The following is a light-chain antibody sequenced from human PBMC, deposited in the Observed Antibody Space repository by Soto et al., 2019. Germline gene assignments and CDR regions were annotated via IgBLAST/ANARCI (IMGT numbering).Light chain of an antibody. CDR1: QSVSSSY. V-gene: IGKV3-20*01. J-gene: IGKJ4*01. CDR2: GAS. Sequence: EIVLTQSPGTLSLSPGERATLSCRASQSVSSSYLAWYQQKPGQAPRLLFYGASSRAIGIRDRFSGSGSGTDFALTISRLEPEDFAVYYCQQYGSSPLTFGGGTKVEIK. CDR3: QQYGSSPLT.